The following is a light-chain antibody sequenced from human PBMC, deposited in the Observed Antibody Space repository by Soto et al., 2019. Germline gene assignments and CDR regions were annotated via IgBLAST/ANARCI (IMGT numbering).Light chain of an antibody. V-gene: IGLV2-11*01. CDR2: DVT. CDR1: SSDVGGYNY. Sequence: QSALTQPRSVSGSPGQSVTISCTGTSSDVGGYNYVSWYQQHPGKAPKLLIYDVTKRPSGVPDRFSGSKSGNTASLTISGLLADDEADYCCCSYAGSYTSLYVFGTGTQLTVL. CDR3: CSYAGSYTSLYV. J-gene: IGLJ1*01.